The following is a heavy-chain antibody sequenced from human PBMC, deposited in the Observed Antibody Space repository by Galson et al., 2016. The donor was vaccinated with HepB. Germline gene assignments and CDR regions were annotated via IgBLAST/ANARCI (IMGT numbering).Heavy chain of an antibody. Sequence: SLRLSCAASGFRFDYIGMGWLRQAPGKGLEWVSGINWSGDTTGYADSVKGRFTISRDNAKNSLFLQMNSLRAEDTAFYYCARGGATPGQWLDNWFHPWGQGTLVTVSS. V-gene: IGHV3-20*04. J-gene: IGHJ5*02. CDR2: INWSGDTT. CDR3: ARGGATPGQWLDNWFHP. CDR1: GFRFDYIG. D-gene: IGHD6-19*01.